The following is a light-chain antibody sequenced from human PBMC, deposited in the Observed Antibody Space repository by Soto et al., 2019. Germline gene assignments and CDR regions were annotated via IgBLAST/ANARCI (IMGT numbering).Light chain of an antibody. CDR3: QQYGSSSWT. CDR1: QSVRSSY. J-gene: IGKJ1*01. Sequence: EIVLTQSPGTLSLSPGERATLSCRASQSVRSSYLAWYKQKPGQAPRLLIYGASSRATGIPDRFSGSGSGTEFTLTISRLEPEDFAVYYCQQYGSSSWTFVQGTKVEIK. CDR2: GAS. V-gene: IGKV3-20*01.